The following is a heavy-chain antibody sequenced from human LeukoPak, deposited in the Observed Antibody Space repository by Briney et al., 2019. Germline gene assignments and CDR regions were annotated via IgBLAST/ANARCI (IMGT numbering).Heavy chain of an antibody. D-gene: IGHD1-7*01. Sequence: GGSLRLSCAASGFTVSSNYMSWVRQAPGKGLEWVSVIYSGGSTYYADSVKGRFTISRHNSKNTLYLQMNSLRAEDTAVYYCARGLELLSGAFDIWGQGTTVTVSS. CDR1: GFTVSSNY. V-gene: IGHV3-53*04. J-gene: IGHJ3*02. CDR2: IYSGGST. CDR3: ARGLELLSGAFDI.